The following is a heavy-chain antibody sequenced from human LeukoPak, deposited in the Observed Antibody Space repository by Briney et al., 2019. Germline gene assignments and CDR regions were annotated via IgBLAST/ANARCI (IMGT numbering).Heavy chain of an antibody. CDR1: GYTFTSYY. V-gene: IGHV1-46*01. D-gene: IGHD3-10*01. CDR3: ARTSSVLLWFGDPDDAFDI. Sequence: GASVKVSCKASGYTFTSYYMHWVRQAPGQGLEWMGIINPSGGSTSYAQKFQGRVTMTRDTSTSTVYMELSSLRSEDTAVYYCARTSSVLLWFGDPDDAFDIWGQGTMVTVSS. CDR2: INPSGGST. J-gene: IGHJ3*02.